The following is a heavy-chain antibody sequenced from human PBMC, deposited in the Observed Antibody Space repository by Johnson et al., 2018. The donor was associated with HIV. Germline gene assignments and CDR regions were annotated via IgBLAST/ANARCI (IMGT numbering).Heavy chain of an antibody. CDR1: GFTVSSNY. V-gene: IGHV3-66*01. Sequence: VQLVESGGGLLQPGGSLRLSCPASGFTVSSNYMSWVRQAPGKGLEWVSVIYSGGSTYYADSVKGRCTISRDNSKNTLYLQMNSLRAEDTAIYYCARVAPFYYYDSPYLVGKSGFDVWGQGTMVTVSS. J-gene: IGHJ3*01. D-gene: IGHD3-22*01. CDR2: IYSGGST. CDR3: ARVAPFYYYDSPYLVGKSGFDV.